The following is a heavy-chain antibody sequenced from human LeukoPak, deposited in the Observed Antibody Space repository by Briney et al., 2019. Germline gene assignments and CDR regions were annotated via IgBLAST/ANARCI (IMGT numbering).Heavy chain of an antibody. V-gene: IGHV3-30*18. D-gene: IGHD3-22*01. J-gene: IGHJ4*02. Sequence: GGSLRLSCAASGFTFSSYGMHWVRQAPGTGLEWVALISYDGSNKYYADSVKGRFTISRDNSKNTLYLQMNSLRAEDTAVYYCAEDTNYYDTSGPLDYWGQGTLVTVSS. CDR1: GFTFSSYG. CDR2: ISYDGSNK. CDR3: AEDTNYYDTSGPLDY.